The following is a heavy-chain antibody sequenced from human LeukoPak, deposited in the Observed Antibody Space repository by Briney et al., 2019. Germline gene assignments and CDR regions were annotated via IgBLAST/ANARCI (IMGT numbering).Heavy chain of an antibody. CDR2: ISAYNGNT. J-gene: IGHJ4*02. V-gene: IGHV1-18*01. CDR3: ARTFIFPYVRGYYFDY. D-gene: IGHD3-16*01. Sequence: GASVKVSCKASGYTFTSYGISWVRQAPGQGLEWMGWISAYNGNTNYAQKLQGRVTMTTDTSTSTAYMELRSLRSDDTAVYYCARTFIFPYVRGYYFDYWGQGTLVTVSS. CDR1: GYTFTSYG.